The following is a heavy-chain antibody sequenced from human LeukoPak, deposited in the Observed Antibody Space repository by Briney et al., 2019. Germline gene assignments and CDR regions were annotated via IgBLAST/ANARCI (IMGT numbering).Heavy chain of an antibody. CDR3: ARCSGGYYFDY. V-gene: IGHV3-48*03. CDR1: GFTFSSYE. D-gene: IGHD2-15*01. Sequence: GGSLRLSCAASGFTFSSYEMNWVRQAPGKGLEWVSYISSVGTTIYCADSVKGRFTISRDNAKNSLYLQMNSLRAEDTAIYYCARCSGGYYFDYWGQGTLVTVSS. J-gene: IGHJ4*02. CDR2: ISSVGTTI.